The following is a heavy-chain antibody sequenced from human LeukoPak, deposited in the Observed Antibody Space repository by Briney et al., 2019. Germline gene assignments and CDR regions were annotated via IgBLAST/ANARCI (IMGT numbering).Heavy chain of an antibody. CDR3: ARDGYNTPGY. D-gene: IGHD5-24*01. Sequence: SEALSLTCTVSGGSISGSNYYWGWIRQPPGKGLEWIGSIFYTGSSYYNPSLKSRVTLSVDTSKDQFSLKLSSVTAADTAVYYCARDGYNTPGYWGQGTLVTVSS. CDR1: GGSISGSNYY. J-gene: IGHJ4*02. CDR2: IFYTGSS. V-gene: IGHV4-39*07.